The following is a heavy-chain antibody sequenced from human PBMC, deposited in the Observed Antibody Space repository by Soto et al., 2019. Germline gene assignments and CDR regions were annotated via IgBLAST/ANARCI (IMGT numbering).Heavy chain of an antibody. CDR3: AKPLRALFIDS. J-gene: IGHJ4*02. Sequence: GGSLRLSCVASGFTFSNYAMAWVRQAPGKRLEWVSLIGGRGGTTKYADSVKGRFSISRDDSKTTLYLQMDTLEVEDTAIYYCAKPLRALFIDSWDQGTLPTVSS. V-gene: IGHV3-23*01. CDR2: IGGRGGTT. D-gene: IGHD4-17*01. CDR1: GFTFSNYA.